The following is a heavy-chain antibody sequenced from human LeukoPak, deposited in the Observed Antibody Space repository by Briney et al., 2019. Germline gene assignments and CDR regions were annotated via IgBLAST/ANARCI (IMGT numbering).Heavy chain of an antibody. D-gene: IGHD1-1*01. J-gene: IGHJ5*02. Sequence: GGSLRLSCAASGFPLSSYAMSWVRQAPGKGLEWVSATSSSDAGTYYADSVRGRFTISRDNSKNTLYLQMNSLKTEDTAVYYCTTGVVAKTDRRRFDPWGQGTLVTVSS. CDR3: TTGVVAKTDRRRFDP. V-gene: IGHV3-23*01. CDR2: TSSSDAGT. CDR1: GFPLSSYA.